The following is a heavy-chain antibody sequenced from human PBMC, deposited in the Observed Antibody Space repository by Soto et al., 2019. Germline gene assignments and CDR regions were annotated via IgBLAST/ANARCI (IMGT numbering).Heavy chain of an antibody. Sequence: GGSLRLSCAASGFTFSSYAMHWVRQAPGKGLEYVSAISSNGGSTYYANSVKGRFTISRDNSKNTLYLQMGSLRAEDMAVYYCAKGDYLGIAVTDAFDIWGQGTMVTVSS. J-gene: IGHJ3*02. D-gene: IGHD6-19*01. CDR1: GFTFSSYA. CDR2: ISSNGGST. V-gene: IGHV3-64*01. CDR3: AKGDYLGIAVTDAFDI.